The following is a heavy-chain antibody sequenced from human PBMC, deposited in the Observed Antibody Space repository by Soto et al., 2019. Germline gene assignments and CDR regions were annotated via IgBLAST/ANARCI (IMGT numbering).Heavy chain of an antibody. CDR2: ISAYNGNT. V-gene: IGHV1-18*01. J-gene: IGHJ4*02. CDR3: ARVATFRRDFWSGYYYFDY. Sequence: GASVKVSCTASGYTFTSYGISWVRQAPGQGLEWMGWISAYNGNTNYAQKLQGRVTMTTDTSTSTAYMELRSLRSDDTAVYYCARVATFRRDFWSGYYYFDYWGQGTLVTVSS. CDR1: GYTFTSYG. D-gene: IGHD3-3*01.